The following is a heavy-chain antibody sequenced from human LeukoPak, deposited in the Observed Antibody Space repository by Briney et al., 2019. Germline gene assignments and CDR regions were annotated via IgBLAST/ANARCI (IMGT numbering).Heavy chain of an antibody. Sequence: SETLSLTCTVSGGSISSYYWSWIRQPAGKGLEWIGRIYPSGSTNYNPSFKSRVTMSLDTSKNQFSLKLSSVTAADTAVYYCAREGVLRYFDWPYYFDYWGQGTLVTVSS. D-gene: IGHD3-9*01. V-gene: IGHV4-4*07. CDR2: IYPSGST. CDR1: GGSISSYY. J-gene: IGHJ4*02. CDR3: AREGVLRYFDWPYYFDY.